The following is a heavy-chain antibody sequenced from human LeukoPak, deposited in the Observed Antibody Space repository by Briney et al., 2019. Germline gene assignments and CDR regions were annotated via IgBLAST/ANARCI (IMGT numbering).Heavy chain of an antibody. CDR3: ARTQPGRRGLGGE. J-gene: IGHJ4*02. CDR2: ISAYNGNT. D-gene: IGHD5-12*01. Sequence: GASVKVSCKASGYTFTSYGISWVRQAPGQGLEWMGWISAYNGNTNYAQKFQGRVTMTRDTSISTAYMELSRLRSDDTAVYYCARTQPGRRGLGGEWGQGTLVTVSS. CDR1: GYTFTSYG. V-gene: IGHV1-18*01.